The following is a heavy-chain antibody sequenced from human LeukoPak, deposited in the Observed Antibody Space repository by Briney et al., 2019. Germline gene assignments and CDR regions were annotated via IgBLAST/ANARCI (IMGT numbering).Heavy chain of an antibody. J-gene: IGHJ4*02. CDR2: INPSGGST. V-gene: IGHV1-46*01. D-gene: IGHD3-3*01. CDR3: ARDPVLRFLEWLPQYYFDY. CDR1: GYTFTSYY. Sequence: ASVKVSCKASGYTFTSYYMHWVRQAPGQGLEWKGIINPSGGSTSYAQKFQGRVTMTRDTSTSTVYMELSSLRSEDTAVYYCARDPVLRFLEWLPQYYFDYWGQGTLVTVSS.